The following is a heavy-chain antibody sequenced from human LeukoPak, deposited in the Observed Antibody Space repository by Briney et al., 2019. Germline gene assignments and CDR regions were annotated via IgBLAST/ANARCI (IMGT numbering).Heavy chain of an antibody. CDR1: GYTFTSYG. CDR2: ISAYNGYT. Sequence: GASVKVSCKASGYTFTSYGINWVRQAPGQGLEWMGWISAYNGYTNYAQNLQGRVTMTTDTSTNTAYMELRSLRSDDTAVYYCARGPPGPYSGSYFEYLDYWGQGTLVTVSS. CDR3: ARGPPGPYSGSYFEYLDY. J-gene: IGHJ4*02. D-gene: IGHD1-26*01. V-gene: IGHV1-18*01.